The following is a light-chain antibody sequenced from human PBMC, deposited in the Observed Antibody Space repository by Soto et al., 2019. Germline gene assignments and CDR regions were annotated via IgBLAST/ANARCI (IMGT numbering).Light chain of an antibody. CDR2: ESK. CDR1: SSDVGSDNL. V-gene: IGLV2-23*01. Sequence: QSVLTQPASVSGSPGQSITISCTGTSSDVGSDNLVSWYQQHPGKAPKLLIYESKKRPSGVSNRFSGSKSANTASLTISGLETEDEADYSCCSYAGANTFVFGTGTKVTVL. CDR3: CSYAGANTFV. J-gene: IGLJ1*01.